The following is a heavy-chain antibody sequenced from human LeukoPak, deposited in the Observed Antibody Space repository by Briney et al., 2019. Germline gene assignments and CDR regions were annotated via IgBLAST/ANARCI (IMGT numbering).Heavy chain of an antibody. J-gene: IGHJ4*02. Sequence: PGGSLRLSCAASGFTFSDYYMSWIRQAPGKGLEWVSYISSSGSTIYYADSVKGRFTFSRDNAKSSVYLQMNSLRAEDTAVYYCARVQPHYYDSSGYPPDYWGQGTLVTVSS. CDR3: ARVQPHYYDSSGYPPDY. V-gene: IGHV3-11*01. CDR1: GFTFSDYY. CDR2: ISSSGSTI. D-gene: IGHD3-22*01.